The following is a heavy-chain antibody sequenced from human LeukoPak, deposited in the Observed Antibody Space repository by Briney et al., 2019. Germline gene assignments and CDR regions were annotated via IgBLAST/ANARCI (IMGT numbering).Heavy chain of an antibody. CDR3: ARDEADIVVVPAATSHAFDI. V-gene: IGHV1-69*06. CDR1: GGTFSSYA. Sequence: ASVEVSCKASGGTFSSYAISWVRQAPGQGLEWMEGIIPIFGTANYAQKFQGRVTITADKSTSTAYMELSSLRYEDTAVYYCARDEADIVVVPAATSHAFDIWGQGTMVTVSS. CDR2: IIPIFGTA. J-gene: IGHJ3*02. D-gene: IGHD2-2*01.